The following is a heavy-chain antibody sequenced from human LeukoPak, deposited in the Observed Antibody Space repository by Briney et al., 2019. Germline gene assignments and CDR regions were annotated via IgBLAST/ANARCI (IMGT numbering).Heavy chain of an antibody. Sequence: GGSLRLSCGASGFTFSHYGMHWVRQAPGKGLEWVLVIWAGGNNKYYADSVKGRFTISRDNSKNMLYLQMNSLRAEDTAVYYCVKESGPYGAFDIWGQGTTVTASS. D-gene: IGHD4-17*01. CDR2: IWAGGNNK. J-gene: IGHJ3*02. CDR3: VKESGPYGAFDI. V-gene: IGHV3-33*03. CDR1: GFTFSHYG.